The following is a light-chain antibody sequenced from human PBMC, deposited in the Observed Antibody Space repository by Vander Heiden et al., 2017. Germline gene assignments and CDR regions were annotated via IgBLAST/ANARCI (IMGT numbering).Light chain of an antibody. Sequence: QSALTQPRSVSGSPGPSVTISCTVTSSDVGGYNYVSWYQQHPVKAPQFLIYDVNKRPSVVPDRFSGSKSGNTASLTISGLPAEDEADYYCCSYAGSYTHVFGSGTKVTVL. CDR1: SSDVGGYNY. CDR3: CSYAGSYTHV. V-gene: IGLV2-11*01. CDR2: DVN. J-gene: IGLJ1*01.